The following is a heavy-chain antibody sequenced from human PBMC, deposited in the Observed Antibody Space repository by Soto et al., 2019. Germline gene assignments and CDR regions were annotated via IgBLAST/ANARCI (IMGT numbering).Heavy chain of an antibody. J-gene: IGHJ4*02. CDR1: GFTFSDYA. CDR3: AKGGRQWLVTSDFNY. D-gene: IGHD6-19*01. CDR2: VSHDGRNT. V-gene: IGHV3-30*18. Sequence: VPLVESGGGVVQPGRSLRLSCAASGFTFSDYAMHWVRQAPGKGLEWVAVVSHDGRNTHYADSVKGRFTISRDSSKNTASLEMTSLRAEDTAVYYCAKGGRQWLVTSDFNYWGQGALVTVSS.